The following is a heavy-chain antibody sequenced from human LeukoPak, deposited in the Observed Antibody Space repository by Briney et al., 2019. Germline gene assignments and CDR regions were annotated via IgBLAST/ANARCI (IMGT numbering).Heavy chain of an antibody. Sequence: ASVKVSCKASGYTFTDYYMHWVRQAPGQGLEWMGRITPIVDIATYIQKFQGRVTITANKFTSTAYMELRSLRSDDTAVYYCARALPHLDYWGQGTLVTVSS. CDR1: GYTFTDYY. D-gene: IGHD3-3*02. V-gene: IGHV1-69*04. CDR2: ITPIVDIA. J-gene: IGHJ4*02. CDR3: ARALPHLDY.